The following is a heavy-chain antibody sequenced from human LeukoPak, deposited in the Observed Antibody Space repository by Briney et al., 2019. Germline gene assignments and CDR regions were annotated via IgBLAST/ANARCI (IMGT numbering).Heavy chain of an antibody. CDR2: ISGSGGST. D-gene: IGHD3-9*01. V-gene: IGHV3-23*01. CDR1: GFTLSNYG. J-gene: IGHJ6*03. Sequence: GGTLRLSCAASGFTLSNYGMSWVRQAPGKGLEWVSGISGSGGSTYYADSVKGRFTISRDNSKNTLYLQMNSLRAEDTAVYYCAKAADYYDILTGYYYYYYYMDVWGKGTTVTISS. CDR3: AKAADYYDILTGYYYYYYYMDV.